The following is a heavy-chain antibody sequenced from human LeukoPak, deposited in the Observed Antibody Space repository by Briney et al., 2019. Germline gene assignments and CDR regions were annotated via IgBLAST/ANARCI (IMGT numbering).Heavy chain of an antibody. Sequence: SQALSLTCAISGDSVSSNSAAWNWIRLSPSRGLEWLGGPFYRSTWYNDYSESVKSRITINPDTSENQFSLHLNSLTPEDTAVYYCARASSSWYVGDYFDHWGQGTQVTVSS. D-gene: IGHD6-13*01. CDR2: PFYRSTWYN. CDR1: GDSVSSNSAA. CDR3: ARASSSWYVGDYFDH. J-gene: IGHJ4*02. V-gene: IGHV6-1*01.